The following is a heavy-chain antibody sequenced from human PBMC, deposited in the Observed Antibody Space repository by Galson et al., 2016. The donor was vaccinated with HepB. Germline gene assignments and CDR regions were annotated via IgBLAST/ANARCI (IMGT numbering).Heavy chain of an antibody. CDR2: IYYSGNT. Sequence: TLSLTCAVSGDSISTVGHYWTWIRQHPGKGLEWIGYIYYSGNTYYNPSLKSRVTMSVDRSKNQFSLKLSSLTAADTAVYYCARQVDTTTIAHWGQGTLVTVSS. CDR1: GDSISTVGHY. D-gene: IGHD5-18*01. CDR3: ARQVDTTTIAH. J-gene: IGHJ4*02. V-gene: IGHV4-31*11.